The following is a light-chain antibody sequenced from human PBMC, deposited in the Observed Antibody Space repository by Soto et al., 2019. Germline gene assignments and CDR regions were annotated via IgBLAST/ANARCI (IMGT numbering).Light chain of an antibody. CDR2: GAS. J-gene: IGKJ4*01. CDR3: QQYNNWPPLT. Sequence: EIVLTQSPGTLSLSPGERATVSCRASQSVSSNLAWYQQKPGQAPRLLIYGASTRATGIPARFSGSGSGTEFTLTISSLQSEDFAVYYCQQYNNWPPLTFGGGTKVDIK. V-gene: IGKV3-15*01. CDR1: QSVSSN.